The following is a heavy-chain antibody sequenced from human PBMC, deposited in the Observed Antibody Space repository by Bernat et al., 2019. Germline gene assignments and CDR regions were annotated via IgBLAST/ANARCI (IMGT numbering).Heavy chain of an antibody. J-gene: IGHJ3*02. CDR1: GFTFSNAW. Sequence: VQLVESGGGLVKPGGSLRLSCAASGFTFSNAWMNWVRQGPGKGLEWVAFISYDGSKKYYADSAKGRFTISRDNSKNTLYVQMNSLRAEDTAVYYCARDGIDCSSTSCYSERSGAFDIWGQGTVVTVSS. V-gene: IGHV3-30*01. D-gene: IGHD2-2*02. CDR2: ISYDGSKK. CDR3: ARDGIDCSSTSCYSERSGAFDI.